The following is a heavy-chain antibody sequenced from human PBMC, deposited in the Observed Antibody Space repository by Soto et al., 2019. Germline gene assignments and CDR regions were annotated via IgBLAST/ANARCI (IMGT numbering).Heavy chain of an antibody. Sequence: EVQLVESGGGLVQPGGSLRLSCSASGFTFSSYAMHWVRQAPGKGLEYVSAISSNGGSTYYADSVKGRFTISRDNSKNTLYLQMSSLRAEDTAVYYCVKDQEPYYYDSSGYYGAFDIWGQGTMVTVSS. J-gene: IGHJ3*02. CDR1: GFTFSSYA. CDR3: VKDQEPYYYDSSGYYGAFDI. CDR2: ISSNGGST. V-gene: IGHV3-64D*06. D-gene: IGHD3-22*01.